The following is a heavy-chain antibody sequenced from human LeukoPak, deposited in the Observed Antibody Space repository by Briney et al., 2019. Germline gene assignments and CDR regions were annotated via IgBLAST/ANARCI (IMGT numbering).Heavy chain of an antibody. J-gene: IGHJ3*02. D-gene: IGHD3-22*01. CDR3: ARTFDRDI. CDR1: GGPIRNSY. Sequence: PSETLSLTCTVSGGPIRNSYWSWVRHSAGTGTQWIGRVHGTLGSTNHNPSLKSRVVMSLDTSSNQFSLRLSAMSAADTATYYCARTFDRDIWGQGTLVTVSP. CDR2: VHGTLGST. V-gene: IGHV4-4*07.